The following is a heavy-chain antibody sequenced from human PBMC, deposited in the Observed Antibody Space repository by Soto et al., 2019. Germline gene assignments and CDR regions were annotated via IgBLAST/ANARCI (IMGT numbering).Heavy chain of an antibody. V-gene: IGHV3-30*14. Sequence: QVQLVESGGGVVQHGRSLRLSCAASGFTFSSYAMHWVRQAPGKGLEWVAVISYDGSNKYYADSVKGRFTISRDNSKKSVYLHRNSLRAEDTAVYYCASLVHDYDFWIGYLRYYGMDVWGQGTTVTVSS. J-gene: IGHJ6*02. CDR1: GFTFSSYA. CDR2: ISYDGSNK. D-gene: IGHD3-3*01. CDR3: ASLVHDYDFWIGYLRYYGMDV.